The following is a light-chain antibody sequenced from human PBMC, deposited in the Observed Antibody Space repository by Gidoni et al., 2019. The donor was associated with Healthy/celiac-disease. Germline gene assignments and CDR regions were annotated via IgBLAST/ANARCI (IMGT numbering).Light chain of an antibody. CDR2: DAS. J-gene: IGKJ4*01. V-gene: IGKV3-11*01. CDR1: QSVNSY. CDR3: QQRSNWPPLT. Sequence: EIVLTQSPATLSLSPGARATLSCRASQSVNSYLAWYQQKPGQAPRLLIYDASNRATGIPARFSGSGSGTDFALTISSLEPEDFAVYYCQQRSNWPPLTFGGXTKVEIK.